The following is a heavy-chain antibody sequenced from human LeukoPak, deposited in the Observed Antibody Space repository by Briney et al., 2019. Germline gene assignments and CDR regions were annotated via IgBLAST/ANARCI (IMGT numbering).Heavy chain of an antibody. D-gene: IGHD6-13*01. V-gene: IGHV4-39*07. CDR1: GGSISSSSYY. CDR3: ARGPRPLSSSWYHSFDY. J-gene: IGHJ4*02. CDR2: IYYSGST. Sequence: PSETLSLTCTVSGGSISSSSYYWGWIRQPPGKGLEWIGSIYYSGSTYYNPSLKSRVTISVDTSKNQFSLKLSSVTAADTAVYYCARGPRPLSSSWYHSFDYWGQGTLVTVSS.